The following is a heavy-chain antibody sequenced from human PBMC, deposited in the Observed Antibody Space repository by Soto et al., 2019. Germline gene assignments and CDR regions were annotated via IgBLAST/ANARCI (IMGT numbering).Heavy chain of an antibody. CDR1: GFTFDDYG. D-gene: IGHD5-12*01. J-gene: IGHJ6*03. CDR3: ARGGGYGRSYYYYYYMDV. V-gene: IGHV3-20*01. CDR2: INWNGGST. Sequence: EVQLVESGGGVVRPGGSLRLSCAASGFTFDDYGMSWVRQAPGKGLEWVSGINWNGGSTGYADSVKGRFTISRDNAKNSLYLQMNSLRAADTALYHCARGGGYGRSYYYYYYMDVWGKGTTVTVSS.